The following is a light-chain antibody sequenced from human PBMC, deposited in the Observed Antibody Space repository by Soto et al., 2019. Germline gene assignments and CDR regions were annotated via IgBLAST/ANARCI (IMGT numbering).Light chain of an antibody. CDR3: QSYDSSLSGSDWV. CDR1: SSNIGAGYD. J-gene: IGLJ3*02. V-gene: IGLV1-40*01. Sequence: QLVLTQPPSVSGAPGQRVTISCTGSSSNIGAGYDVHWYQQLPGTAPKLLIYGNNNRPSGVPDRFSGSKSGTSASLAITGLQAEDEADYYCQSYDSSLSGSDWVFGGGTKLTVL. CDR2: GNN.